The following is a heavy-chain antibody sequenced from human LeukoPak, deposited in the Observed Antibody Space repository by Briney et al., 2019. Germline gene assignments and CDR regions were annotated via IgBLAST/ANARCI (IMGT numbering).Heavy chain of an antibody. CDR3: AKEGGTMFFDS. CDR2: FSGNGKTT. D-gene: IGHD3-3*01. V-gene: IGHV3-43*01. CDR1: GFTFRAYT. J-gene: IGHJ5*01. Sequence: GGSLRLSCAASGFTFRAYTMHWFRQAPGKGPEWVSLFSGNGKTTYYADSVKGRFTISRDNSKNSLYLQMNSLESDDTALYYCAKEGGTMFFDSWGQGTLVTVSS.